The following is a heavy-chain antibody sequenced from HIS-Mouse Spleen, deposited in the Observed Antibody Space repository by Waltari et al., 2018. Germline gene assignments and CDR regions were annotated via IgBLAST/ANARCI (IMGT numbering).Heavy chain of an antibody. V-gene: IGHV3-30*18. CDR1: GFTLRSYG. CDR3: AKGGSTTVTAFDI. D-gene: IGHD4-17*01. J-gene: IGHJ3*02. CDR2: ISYDGSNK. Sequence: QVQLVESGGGVVQPGRSLRLSCAASGFTLRSYGMHWVRQAPGKGLEWVAVISYDGSNKYYADSVKGRFTISRDNSKNTLYLQMNSLRAEDTAVYYCAKGGSTTVTAFDIWGQGTMVTVSS.